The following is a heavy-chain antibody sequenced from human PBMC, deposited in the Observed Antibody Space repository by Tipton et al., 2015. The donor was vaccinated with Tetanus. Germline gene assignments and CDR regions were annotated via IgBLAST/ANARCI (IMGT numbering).Heavy chain of an antibody. Sequence: QSGAEVKQPGASVTVSCKASGYRPTNYGISWVRQAPGQGLEWLGWISGYSGHTNYAQQVQGRVTMTTDTSTSTAYLELRSLRSDDTATYYCSTDINGEAYWGQGTPVTVSS. D-gene: IGHD3-10*01. V-gene: IGHV1-18*01. CDR1: GYRPTNYG. CDR2: ISGYSGHT. J-gene: IGHJ4*02. CDR3: STDINGEAY.